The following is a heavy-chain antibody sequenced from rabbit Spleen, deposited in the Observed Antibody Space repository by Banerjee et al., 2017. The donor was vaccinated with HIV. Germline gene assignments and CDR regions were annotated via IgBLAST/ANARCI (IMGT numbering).Heavy chain of an antibody. Sequence: QEQVKETGGGLVQPGGSLTLSCKASGFDFRRYYLSWVRQAPGKGLEWIGIIDVGAGSTDYATWAKGRFIMSRASSTTVTLQMTRLTAADTATYFCARDTSSSFSSYGMDLWGQGTLVTVS. J-gene: IGHJ6*01. CDR2: IDVGAGST. CDR1: GFDFRRYYL. V-gene: IGHV1S45*01. CDR3: ARDTSSSFSSYGMDL. D-gene: IGHD1-1*01.